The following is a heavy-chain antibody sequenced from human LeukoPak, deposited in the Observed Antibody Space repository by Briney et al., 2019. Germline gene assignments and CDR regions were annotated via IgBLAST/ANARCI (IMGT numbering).Heavy chain of an antibody. V-gene: IGHV3-23*01. D-gene: IGHD4-17*01. J-gene: IGHJ6*04. CDR2: ISGSGGST. Sequence: PGGSLRLSCAASGFTFSSYAMSWVRQAPGKGLEWVSAISGSGGSTYYADSVKGRFTISRDNSKNTLYLQMNSLRAEDTAVYYCAKTLGDYGDYADYCYYYGMDVWGKGTTVTVSS. CDR3: AKTLGDYGDYADYCYYYGMDV. CDR1: GFTFSSYA.